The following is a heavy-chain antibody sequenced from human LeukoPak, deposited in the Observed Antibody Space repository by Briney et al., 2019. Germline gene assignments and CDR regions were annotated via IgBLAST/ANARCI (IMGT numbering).Heavy chain of an antibody. J-gene: IGHJ5*02. Sequence: SETLSLTCTASGCSISSYYWSWIRQPPGKGLEWVAYINYSGSTNYNPSLMSRVTISVDTSKNQFSLKLSSVTAADTAVYYCARDRGYCSGGSCHNWFDPWGQGTLVTVSS. CDR2: INYSGST. V-gene: IGHV4-59*01. CDR1: GCSISSYY. D-gene: IGHD2-15*01. CDR3: ARDRGYCSGGSCHNWFDP.